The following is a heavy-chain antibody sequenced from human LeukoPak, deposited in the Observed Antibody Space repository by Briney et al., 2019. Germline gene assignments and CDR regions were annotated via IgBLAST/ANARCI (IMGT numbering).Heavy chain of an antibody. J-gene: IGHJ5*02. CDR1: GGSISSYY. Sequence: PSETLSLTCTVSGGSISSYYWSWIRQPPGKGLEWIGYIYYSGSTNYNPSLKSRVTISVDTSKNQFSLKLSSATAADTAVYYCARRDHSSGWINWFDPWGQGTLVTVSS. V-gene: IGHV4-59*08. CDR2: IYYSGST. D-gene: IGHD6-19*01. CDR3: ARRDHSSGWINWFDP.